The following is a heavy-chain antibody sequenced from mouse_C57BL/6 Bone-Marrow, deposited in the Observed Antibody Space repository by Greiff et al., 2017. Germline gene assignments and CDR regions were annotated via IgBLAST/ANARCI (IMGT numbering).Heavy chain of an antibody. J-gene: IGHJ2*01. Sequence: QVQLQQPGAELVMPGASVKLSCKASGYTFTSYWMHWVKQRPGQGLEWIGEIDPSDSYTNYNQKFKGKSTLTVDKSSSTAYMQLSSLTSEDSAVYYCARELGPHYFDYWGQGTTLTVSS. CDR1: GYTFTSYW. D-gene: IGHD3-1*01. V-gene: IGHV1-69*01. CDR3: ARELGPHYFDY. CDR2: IDPSDSYT.